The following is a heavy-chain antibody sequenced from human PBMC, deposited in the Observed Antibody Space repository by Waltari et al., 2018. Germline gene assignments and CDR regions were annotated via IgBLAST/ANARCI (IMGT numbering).Heavy chain of an antibody. CDR1: GGTFSSYA. CDR2: IIPIFGTA. J-gene: IGHJ2*01. D-gene: IGHD3-22*01. V-gene: IGHV1-69*13. Sequence: QVQLVQSGAEVKKPGSSVKVSCKASGGTFSSYAISWVRQAPGQGLEWMGRIIPIFGTANYAQKFQGRVTITADKSTSTAYMELSSLRSEDTAVYYCAREGPYFYDSSGYYYGWYFDLWGRGTLVTVSS. CDR3: AREGPYFYDSSGYYYGWYFDL.